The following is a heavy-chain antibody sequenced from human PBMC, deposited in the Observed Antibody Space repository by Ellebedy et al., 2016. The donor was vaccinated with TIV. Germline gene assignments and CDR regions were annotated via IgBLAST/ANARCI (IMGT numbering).Heavy chain of an antibody. V-gene: IGHV3-48*04. J-gene: IGHJ4*02. Sequence: GESLKISCAGSGFTFSSYAMNWVRQAPGKGLEWVSYITSRSDTIYYADSVEGRFTISRDNAKNSLFLQMNSLRAEDTAVYYCARATSIGDYIYYWGQGTLVSVSS. CDR1: GFTFSSYA. CDR3: ARATSIGDYIYY. CDR2: ITSRSDTI. D-gene: IGHD2/OR15-2a*01.